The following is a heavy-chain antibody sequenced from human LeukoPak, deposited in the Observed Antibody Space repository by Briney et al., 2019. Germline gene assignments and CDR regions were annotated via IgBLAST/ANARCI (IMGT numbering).Heavy chain of an antibody. D-gene: IGHD6-19*01. J-gene: IGHJ4*02. V-gene: IGHV3-7*02. CDR2: IKPDGSEI. CDR3: TRSLDY. Sequence: PGGSLRLSCAVSGFSFSDSWMDWVRQAPGKGLEWVANIKPDGSEIYYVDAVKGRFTISRDNAKNSLYLQMNSLRADDTAAYYCTRSLDYWGQGTLVTVSS. CDR1: GFSFSDSW.